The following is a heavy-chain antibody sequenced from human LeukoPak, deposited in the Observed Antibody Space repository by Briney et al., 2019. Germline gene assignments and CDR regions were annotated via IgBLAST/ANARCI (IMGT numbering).Heavy chain of an antibody. CDR3: ARDLGIRYFDWLSPDGMDV. Sequence: ASVKVSCKASGYTFTSYGTSWVRQAPGQGLEWMGWISAYNGNTNYAQKLQGRVTMTTDTSTSTAYMELRSLRSDDTAVYYCARDLGIRYFDWLSPDGMDVWGQGTTVTVSS. V-gene: IGHV1-18*01. J-gene: IGHJ6*02. D-gene: IGHD3-9*01. CDR2: ISAYNGNT. CDR1: GYTFTSYG.